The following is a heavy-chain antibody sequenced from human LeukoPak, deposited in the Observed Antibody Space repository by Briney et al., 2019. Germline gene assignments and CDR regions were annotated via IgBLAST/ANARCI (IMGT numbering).Heavy chain of an antibody. D-gene: IGHD2/OR15-2a*01. V-gene: IGHV4-30-4*08. CDR1: GGSISSGDYY. CDR3: AREPPFYGYRYFDL. Sequence: SETLSLTCTVSGGSISSGDYYWSWIRQPQGKGLEWIGYIYYRGSTYYNPSLKSRITISVDTSKNQFSLKLSSVTAADTAVYYCAREPPFYGYRYFDLWGRGTLVTVSS. J-gene: IGHJ2*01. CDR2: IYYRGST.